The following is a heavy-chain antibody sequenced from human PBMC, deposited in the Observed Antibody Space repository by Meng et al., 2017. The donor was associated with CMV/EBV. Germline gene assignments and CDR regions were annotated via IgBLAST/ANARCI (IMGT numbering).Heavy chain of an antibody. CDR2: IYHSGST. CDR1: GYSISSGYY. CDR3: ARVSAGGVGAAAMWFDP. Sequence: SETLSLTCTVSGYSISSGYYWGWTRQPPGKGLEWIGSIYHSGSTYYNPSLKSRVTISVDTSKNQFSLKLSSVTAADTAVYYCARVSAGGVGAAAMWFDPWGQGTLVTVSS. V-gene: IGHV4-38-2*02. D-gene: IGHD6-13*01. J-gene: IGHJ5*02.